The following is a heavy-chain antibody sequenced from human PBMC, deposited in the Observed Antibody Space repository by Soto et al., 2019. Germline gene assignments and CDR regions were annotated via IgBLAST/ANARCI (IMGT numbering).Heavy chain of an antibody. CDR1: GGSFSGYY. V-gene: IGHV4-34*01. CDR2: INHTGST. J-gene: IGHJ6*02. CDR3: ARLKGLFDSRDHIWEAHYNYGLDV. Sequence: SEPLSLTCAVYGGSFSGYYWSWIRQPPGKGLEWIGEINHTGSTNYNPSLKSRVTISVDTSINTAYLELSRLRHDDTAVYYCARLKGLFDSRDHIWEAHYNYGLDVWGQGTTVTVSS. D-gene: IGHD3-22*01.